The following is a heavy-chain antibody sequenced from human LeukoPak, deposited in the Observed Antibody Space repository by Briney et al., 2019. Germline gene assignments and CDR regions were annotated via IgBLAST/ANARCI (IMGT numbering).Heavy chain of an antibody. V-gene: IGHV3-30*07. CDR1: GFTFSSYA. CDR3: AKDVDDDLWSGYVSHGYFQH. Sequence: GGSLRLSCAASGFTFSSYAMRWVRQAPGKGLEWVAVISYVVRNKYYAHSVKGRFTISRDNSKNQLSLQMNNLRAEDTAVYYCAKDVDDDLWSGYVSHGYFQHWGQGTLVTVSS. CDR2: ISYVVRNK. D-gene: IGHD3-3*01. J-gene: IGHJ1*01.